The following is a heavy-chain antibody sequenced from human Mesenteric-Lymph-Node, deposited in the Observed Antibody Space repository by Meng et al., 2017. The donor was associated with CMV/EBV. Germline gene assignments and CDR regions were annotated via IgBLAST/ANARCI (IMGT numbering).Heavy chain of an antibody. V-gene: IGHV4-59*01. CDR2: TQYSGST. Sequence: SETLSLTCSVSGGSITTYYWSWIRQPPGRGLEWIGYTQYSGSTLYNPSLQSRVSISLDTSKNQVSLRLSSVTAADTAIYYCARDPKTSSWYHFDYWGQGTLVTVSS. J-gene: IGHJ4*02. CDR1: GGSITTYY. CDR3: ARDPKTSSWYHFDY. D-gene: IGHD6-13*01.